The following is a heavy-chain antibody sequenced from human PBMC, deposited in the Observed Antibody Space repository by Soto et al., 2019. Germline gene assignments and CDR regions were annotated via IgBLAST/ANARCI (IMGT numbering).Heavy chain of an antibody. V-gene: IGHV1-18*01. CDR2: ISTYNGNT. Sequence: GASVKVSCKASGYTFTSYGISWVRQAPGQGLEWMGWISTYNGNTNYAQKLQGRVTMTTDTSTSTAYMELRSLRSDDTAVYYCARDLWVGATKGSFDYWGQGTLVTVSS. J-gene: IGHJ4*02. D-gene: IGHD1-26*01. CDR3: ARDLWVGATKGSFDY. CDR1: GYTFTSYG.